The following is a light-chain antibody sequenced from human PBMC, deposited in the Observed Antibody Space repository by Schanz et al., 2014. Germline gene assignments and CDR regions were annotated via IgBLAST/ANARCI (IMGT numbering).Light chain of an antibody. Sequence: QSVLTQPASVSGSPGQSITIFCTGTSSDIGAHNYVSWYQQHPGKAPKLIVYDVHDRPSGVSYRFSGSKSGNTASLTISGLLAEDEADYYCSSYTSSSTVVFGGGTKLTVL. J-gene: IGLJ2*01. CDR1: SSDIGAHNY. V-gene: IGLV2-14*03. CDR3: SSYTSSSTVV. CDR2: DVH.